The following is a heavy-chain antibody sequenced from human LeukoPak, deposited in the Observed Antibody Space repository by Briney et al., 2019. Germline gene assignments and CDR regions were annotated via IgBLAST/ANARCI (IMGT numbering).Heavy chain of an antibody. CDR1: GYSFTSYW. V-gene: IGHV5-51*01. Sequence: GESLKISCKGSGYSFTSYWIGWVRQMPGKGLEWMGIIYPGDSDTRYRPSFQGQVTISADKSISTAYLQWSSLKASDTAMYYCARQYSSGWHYFDYWGQGTLVTVSS. CDR3: ARQYSSGWHYFDY. CDR2: IYPGDSDT. J-gene: IGHJ4*02. D-gene: IGHD6-19*01.